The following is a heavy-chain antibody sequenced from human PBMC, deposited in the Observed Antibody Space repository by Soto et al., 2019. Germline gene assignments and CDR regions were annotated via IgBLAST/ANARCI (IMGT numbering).Heavy chain of an antibody. CDR1: GGSISSSNW. Sequence: QVQLQESGPGLVKPSKTLSLTCAVSGGSISSSNWWSWVRQPPGKGLEWIGEIYHSGSTNYNPSLKSEVSISVDKSKNQFSLKVSSVTAADTAVYYCAKKTAAGPYYFDYWGQGTLVTVSS. J-gene: IGHJ4*02. V-gene: IGHV4-4*02. CDR3: AKKTAAGPYYFDY. CDR2: IYHSGST. D-gene: IGHD6-13*01.